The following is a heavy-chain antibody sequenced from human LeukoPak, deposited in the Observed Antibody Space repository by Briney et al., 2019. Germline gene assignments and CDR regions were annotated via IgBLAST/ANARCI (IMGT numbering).Heavy chain of an antibody. CDR3: ARRSNKGPYSYITNDY. Sequence: SETLSLTCTVSGASISNPDYYWGWIRQPPGEGLEWIGSVDCGGTYYNPSLNGRVTIAVDTSSDQVYLNLNSVTAADTAVYCCARRSNKGPYSYITNDYWGQGTLVTVSS. CDR1: GASISNPDYY. V-gene: IGHV4-39*01. J-gene: IGHJ4*02. D-gene: IGHD5-18*01. CDR2: VDCGGT.